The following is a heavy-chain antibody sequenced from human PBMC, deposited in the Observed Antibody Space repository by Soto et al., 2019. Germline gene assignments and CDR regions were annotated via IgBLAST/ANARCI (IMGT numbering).Heavy chain of an antibody. Sequence: SETLSLTCAVSGYSISSGYYWGWIRQPPGKGLQWIGNMYHSGSTYYNPSLKSRVTISIDTSKNQFSLKLSSVTAADEAIYYCTRVSYFDGGGFFYYFDYWGQGTLVTVSS. CDR1: GYSISSGYY. V-gene: IGHV4-38-2*01. CDR3: TRVSYFDGGGFFYYFDY. J-gene: IGHJ4*02. D-gene: IGHD3-22*01. CDR2: MYHSGST.